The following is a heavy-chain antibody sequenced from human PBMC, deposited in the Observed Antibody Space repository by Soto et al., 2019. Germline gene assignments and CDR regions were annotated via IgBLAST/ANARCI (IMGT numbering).Heavy chain of an antibody. CDR3: TTNTVTKVDDY. V-gene: IGHV3-7*03. J-gene: IGHJ4*02. CDR1: GFTFSNFW. Sequence: EVQLVESGGGLVQPGGSLRLSCAASGFTFSNFWMSWVRQAPGKGLEWVASIKQDGSDKYYVDSVKGRFIISRDNAKNSLSLQRNSLRAEDTAVYYCTTNTVTKVDDYWGQGTLVTVSS. D-gene: IGHD4-17*01. CDR2: IKQDGSDK.